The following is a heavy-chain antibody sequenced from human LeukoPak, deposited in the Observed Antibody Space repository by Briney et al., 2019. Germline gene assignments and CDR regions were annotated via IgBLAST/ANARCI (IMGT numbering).Heavy chain of an antibody. J-gene: IGHJ6*03. CDR1: GFTFSSYA. Sequence: GGSLRLSCAASGFTFSSYAMHWVRQAPGKGLGWVAVISYDGSNKYYADSVKGRFTISRDNSKNTLYLQMNSLRAEDTAVYYCARAPPPSYYYYYMDVWGKGTTVTVSS. V-gene: IGHV3-30*01. CDR3: ARAPPPSYYYYYMDV. CDR2: ISYDGSNK. D-gene: IGHD1-14*01.